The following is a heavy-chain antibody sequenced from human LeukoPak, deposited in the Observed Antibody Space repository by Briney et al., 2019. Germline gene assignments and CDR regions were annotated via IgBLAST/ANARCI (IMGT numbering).Heavy chain of an antibody. D-gene: IGHD3-16*01. V-gene: IGHV1-46*01. CDR2: INPSSDKT. J-gene: IGHJ3*02. CDR1: GYTFRNYY. CDR3: ARYVPGSGAFDI. Sequence: GASVKVSCKAFGYTFRNYYMHWVRQAPGQGLEWMGIINPSSDKTNYAQKFQGRVTITADKSTSTAYMELSSLRSEDTAVYYCARYVPGSGAFDIWGQGTMVAVSS.